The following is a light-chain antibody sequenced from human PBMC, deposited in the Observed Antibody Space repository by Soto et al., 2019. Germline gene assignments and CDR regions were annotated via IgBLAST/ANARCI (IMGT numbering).Light chain of an antibody. CDR1: QPISSW. Sequence: DIQMTQSPPTLSASVGDRVTITCRASQPISSWLAWYHQKPGKAPKLPIYDASNLESGVPSRFSGSRSGTEFTRTISSLQPEDFGIYYCQQYENYSTFGQGTQVEIK. J-gene: IGKJ1*01. CDR2: DAS. V-gene: IGKV1-5*01. CDR3: QQYENYST.